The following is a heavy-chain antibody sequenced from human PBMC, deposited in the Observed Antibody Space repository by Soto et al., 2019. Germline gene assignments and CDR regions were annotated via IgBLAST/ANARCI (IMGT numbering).Heavy chain of an antibody. Sequence: KPSETLALTCAVSGGSISSSNWWSWVRQPPGKGLEWIGEIYHSGSTNYNPSLKSRVTISVDKSKNQFSLKLSSVTAADTAVYYCASRLNCNDFWSGLCRGGMDVWGQGTTVTVSS. D-gene: IGHD3-3*01. J-gene: IGHJ6*02. CDR1: GGSISSSNW. V-gene: IGHV4-4*02. CDR2: IYHSGST. CDR3: ASRLNCNDFWSGLCRGGMDV.